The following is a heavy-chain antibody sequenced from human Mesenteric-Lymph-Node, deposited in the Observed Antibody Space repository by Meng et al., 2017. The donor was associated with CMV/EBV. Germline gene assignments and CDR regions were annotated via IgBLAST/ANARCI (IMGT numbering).Heavy chain of an antibody. D-gene: IGHD5-12*01. J-gene: IGHJ4*02. CDR2: INPNTGDR. V-gene: IGHV1-2*02. Sequence: ASVKVSCKASGYTFTAYYIHWLRQAPGQGLEWMGWINPNTGDRIYAQKFQGRVTMTRDTSISTAYMELSRLRSDDTAVYYCAREGSGYPGRILAYWGQGTLVTVSS. CDR3: AREGSGYPGRILAY. CDR1: GYTFTAYY.